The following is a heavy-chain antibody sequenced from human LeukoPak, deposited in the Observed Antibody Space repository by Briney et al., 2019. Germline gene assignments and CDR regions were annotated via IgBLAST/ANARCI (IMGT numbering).Heavy chain of an antibody. D-gene: IGHD1-26*01. J-gene: IGHJ4*02. CDR3: VKDVGGSYTFDY. CDR2: INDNGGRT. V-gene: IGHV3-64D*09. Sequence: GGSLRLSCSASGFTFSRYAMHWVRQAPGKGLEYVSGINDNGGRTHYGDSVKGRFSISRDNSKNTLHLQMSTLRAEDTALYYCVKDVGGSYTFDYWGQGILVTVAS. CDR1: GFTFSRYA.